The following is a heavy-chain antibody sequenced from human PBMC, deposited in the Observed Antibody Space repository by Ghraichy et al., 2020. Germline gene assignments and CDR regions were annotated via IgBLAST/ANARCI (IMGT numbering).Heavy chain of an antibody. CDR3: ASSGIRASAFDP. D-gene: IGHD1-14*01. CDR2: IYYTGST. J-gene: IGHJ5*02. Sequence: SETLSLTCSVFGVSMTSYYWNWIRQPPGKGLEWIGYIYYTGSTGYSSSLESRVTMSVDTSKNQFSLKLTSVTAADTAVYYCASSGIRASAFDPWGQGTLVTVSS. CDR1: GVSMTSYY. V-gene: IGHV4-59*01.